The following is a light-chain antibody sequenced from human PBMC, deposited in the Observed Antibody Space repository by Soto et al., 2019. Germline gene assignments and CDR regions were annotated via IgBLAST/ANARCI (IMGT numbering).Light chain of an antibody. Sequence: IVLTQSPATLSSFQGDRVTLSCMASQYINTRLAWYQHRPGQAPRLLIYQTSLRAAGIPARFSASGSGTDFTLTISDVQPEDFALYYCHQRQSWPRTFGQGTKVDIK. J-gene: IGKJ1*01. CDR3: HQRQSWPRT. V-gene: IGKV3-11*01. CDR1: QYINTR. CDR2: QTS.